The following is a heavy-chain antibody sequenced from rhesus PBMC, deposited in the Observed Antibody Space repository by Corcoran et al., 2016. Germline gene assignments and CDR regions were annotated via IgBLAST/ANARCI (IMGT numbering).Heavy chain of an antibody. Sequence: QVQLQESGPGLVQPSVTRSLTYDVSVGSITDDHFWSGNRLPPGKGLEWIGYIYGSGVVTNYNPSLKNRVNISIDTSKNQFSLKVTSVTVADTAVYYCARYSSWSSGGLDSWGQGVVVTVSS. J-gene: IGHJ6*01. CDR3: ARYSSWSSGGLDS. CDR1: VGSITDDHF. CDR2: IYGSGVVT. D-gene: IGHD6-13*01. V-gene: IGHV4-106*01.